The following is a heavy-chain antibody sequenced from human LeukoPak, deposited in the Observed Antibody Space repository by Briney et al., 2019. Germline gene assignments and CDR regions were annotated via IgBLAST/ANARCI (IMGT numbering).Heavy chain of an antibody. CDR2: IYYSGST. CDR1: GGSISSYY. D-gene: IGHD6-19*01. J-gene: IGHJ5*02. CDR3: ARDRSGWYSGTRGWFDP. Sequence: SETLSLTCTVSGGSISSYYWSWIRQPPGKGLEWTGYIYYSGSTNYNPSLKSRVTISVDTSKNQFSLKLSSVTAADTAVYYCARDRSGWYSGTRGWFDPWGQGTLVTVSS. V-gene: IGHV4-59*01.